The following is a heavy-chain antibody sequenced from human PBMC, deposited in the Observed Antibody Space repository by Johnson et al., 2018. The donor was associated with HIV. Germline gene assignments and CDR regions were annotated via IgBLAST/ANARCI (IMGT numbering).Heavy chain of an antibody. Sequence: VHLVESGGGVVQPGRSLRLSCAASGFTFSSYGMHWVRPAPGKGPEWVSALSGSGGSTYYAASVQGRFSISRDNSKNPLYLQMNSLRVEDTAVYYCARERGISGGCDFWGQGTRVSVSS. CDR2: LSGSGGST. V-gene: IGHV3-23*04. D-gene: IGHD2-15*01. CDR1: GFTFSSYG. CDR3: ARERGISGGCDF. J-gene: IGHJ3*01.